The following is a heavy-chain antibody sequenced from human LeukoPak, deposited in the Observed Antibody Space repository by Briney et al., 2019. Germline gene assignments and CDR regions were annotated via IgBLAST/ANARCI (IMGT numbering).Heavy chain of an antibody. Sequence: GGSLRLSCAASGFTFSSYGMSWVRQAPGKGLEWVSSISGSGNTYYADSVKGRFTVSRDNSKNTLYLQVNSLRAEDTAVFYCAKGGISSAAGLDYWGRGTLVTVSS. CDR2: ISGSGNT. CDR1: GFTFSSYG. V-gene: IGHV3-23*01. J-gene: IGHJ4*02. D-gene: IGHD6-13*01. CDR3: AKGGISSAAGLDY.